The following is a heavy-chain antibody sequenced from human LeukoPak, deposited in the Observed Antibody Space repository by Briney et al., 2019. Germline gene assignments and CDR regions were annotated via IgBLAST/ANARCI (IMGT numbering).Heavy chain of an antibody. CDR1: GGSFSGYY. Sequence: SETLSLTCAVYGGSFSGYYWSWIRQPPGKGLEWIGEINHSGSTNYNPSLKSRVTISVDTSKNQFSLKLSSVTAADTAVYYCARGSLGGTGFRSAFAPWGQGTLVTVSS. V-gene: IGHV4-34*01. CDR2: INHSGST. J-gene: IGHJ5*02. D-gene: IGHD2-8*02. CDR3: ARGSLGGTGFRSAFAP.